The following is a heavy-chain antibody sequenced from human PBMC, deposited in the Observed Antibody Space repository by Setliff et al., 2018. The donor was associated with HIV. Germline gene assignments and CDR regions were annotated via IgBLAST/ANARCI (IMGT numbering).Heavy chain of an antibody. CDR3: ARFRRDSSSSPEGYYYYYYMDV. V-gene: IGHV4-59*08. D-gene: IGHD6-6*01. J-gene: IGHJ6*03. CDR2: IYYSGST. CDR1: GGSISSYY. Sequence: SETLSLTCTVSGGSISSYYWSWIRQPPGKGLEWIGYIYYSGSTNYNPSLKSRVTISVDTSKNQFSLKLSSVTAADTAVYYCARFRRDSSSSPEGYYYYYYMDVWGKGTTVTVSS.